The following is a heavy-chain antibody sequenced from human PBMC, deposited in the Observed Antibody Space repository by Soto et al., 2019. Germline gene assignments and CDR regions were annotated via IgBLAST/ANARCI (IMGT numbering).Heavy chain of an antibody. CDR2: ISYDGSNK. CDR1: GFTFSSYA. V-gene: IGHV3-30-3*01. J-gene: IGHJ6*02. CDR3: ARDRGPPPYYYYGMDV. Sequence: GGSLRLSCAASGFTFSSYAMHWVRQAPGKGLEWVAVISYDGSNKYYADSVKGRFTISRDNSKNTLYLQMNSLRAEDTAVYYCARDRGPPPYYYYGMDVWGQGTTVTISS.